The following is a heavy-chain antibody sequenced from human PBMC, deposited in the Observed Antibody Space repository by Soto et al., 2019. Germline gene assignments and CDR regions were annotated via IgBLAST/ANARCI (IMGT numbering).Heavy chain of an antibody. Sequence: PGESLKISCKGPGYSFTSYWIGWVRQMPGKGLEWMGIIYPGDSDTRYSPSFQGQVTISADKSISTAYLQWSSLKASDTAMYYCARHNGDYGSAFDIWGQGTMVTVSS. CDR1: GYSFTSYW. J-gene: IGHJ3*02. V-gene: IGHV5-51*01. CDR3: ARHNGDYGSAFDI. D-gene: IGHD4-17*01. CDR2: IYPGDSDT.